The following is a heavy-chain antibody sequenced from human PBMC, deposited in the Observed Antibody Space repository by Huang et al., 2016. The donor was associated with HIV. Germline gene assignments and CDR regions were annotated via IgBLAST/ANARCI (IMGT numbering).Heavy chain of an antibody. CDR2: IRAFKGDT. Sequence: QAQLMQSGPEVKKPGASVKVSCKTSGYSFTAYGITGVRQGPGHGPEWVRWIRAFKGDTEISQRLQGRVTLTTDTSTNMAYMELRSLRIDETAVYFCARDPKYHRIGYYRQRRGIDVWGQGTMVSVSS. J-gene: IGHJ3*01. CDR3: ARDPKYHRIGYYRQRRGIDV. CDR1: GYSFTAYG. V-gene: IGHV1-18*01. D-gene: IGHD3-22*01.